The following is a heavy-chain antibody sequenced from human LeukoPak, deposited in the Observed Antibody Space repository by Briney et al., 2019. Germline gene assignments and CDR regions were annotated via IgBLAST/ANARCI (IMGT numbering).Heavy chain of an antibody. CDR1: GFTFDDYA. CDR2: ISGDGGST. J-gene: IGHJ3*02. D-gene: IGHD1-14*01. Sequence: GGSLRLSCAASGFTFDDYAMHWVRQAPGKGLEWASLISGDGGSTYYADSVKGRFTISRDNSKNSLYLQMNSLRTEDTALYYCAKDSASNRRGAFDIWGQGTMVTVSS. V-gene: IGHV3-43*02. CDR3: AKDSASNRRGAFDI.